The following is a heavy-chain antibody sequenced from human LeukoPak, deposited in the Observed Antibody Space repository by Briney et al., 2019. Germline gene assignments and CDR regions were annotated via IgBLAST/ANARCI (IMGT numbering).Heavy chain of an antibody. CDR2: IWSDGSNK. Sequence: GGSLRLSCAASKFTFSSYGMHWVRQAPGKGLEWVAVIWSDGSNKYYADSVKGRFTISRDNSKNTLYLQMNSLRAEDTAVYYCARDHEDTAMDYYYYYYGMDVWGQGTTVTVSS. J-gene: IGHJ6*02. CDR1: KFTFSSYG. V-gene: IGHV3-33*01. CDR3: ARDHEDTAMDYYYYYYGMDV. D-gene: IGHD5-18*01.